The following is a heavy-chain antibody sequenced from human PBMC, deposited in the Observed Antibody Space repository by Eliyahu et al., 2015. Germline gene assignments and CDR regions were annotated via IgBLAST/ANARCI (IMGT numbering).Heavy chain of an antibody. J-gene: IGHJ4*02. CDR3: ARGGIETTPKAAFDD. CDR1: YGSLSGHS. Sequence: QVQLRQWGAGLLKPSETLSLTCDVYYGSLSGHSWSWIRQPPGKGLEWIGEISHSGRTNFNPSLTRRLTLSVDTARNQFSLKLNSLTAADAGLYFCARGGIETTPKAAFDDWGRGTLVTVSA. D-gene: IGHD5-24*01. V-gene: IGHV4-34*01. CDR2: ISHSGRT.